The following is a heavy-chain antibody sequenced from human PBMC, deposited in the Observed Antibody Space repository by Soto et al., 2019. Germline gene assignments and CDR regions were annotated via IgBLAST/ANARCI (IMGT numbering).Heavy chain of an antibody. CDR2: INHIGYT. D-gene: IGHD2-15*01. J-gene: IGHJ4*02. CDR3: GPRGAVAPRGY. Sequence: SETLSLTCAVSGGSFSDFYWTWIRQLPGKGLEWIGEINHIGYTNYNPSLESRVAISVDTSKNQFSLNLRSVTAADTAVYYCGPRGAVAPRGYWGQGALVTVSS. CDR1: GGSFSDFY. V-gene: IGHV4-34*01.